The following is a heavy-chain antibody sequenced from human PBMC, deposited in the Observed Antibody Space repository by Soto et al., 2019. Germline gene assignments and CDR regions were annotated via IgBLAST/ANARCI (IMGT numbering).Heavy chain of an antibody. CDR1: GYTFTSYG. D-gene: IGHD3-22*01. CDR2: ISAYNGNT. J-gene: IGHJ5*02. CDR3: ARDFPNYYDSSGYDWLDP. V-gene: IGHV1-18*04. Sequence: ASVKVSCKASGYTFTSYGISWVRQAPGQGLEWMGWISAYNGNTNCAQKLQGRVTMTTDTSTSTAYMELRSLRSDDTAVYYCARDFPNYYDSSGYDWLDPWGQGTLVTVSS.